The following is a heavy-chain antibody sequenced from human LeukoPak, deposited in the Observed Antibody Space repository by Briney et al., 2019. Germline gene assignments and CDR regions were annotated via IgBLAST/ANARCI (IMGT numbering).Heavy chain of an antibody. CDR3: TGTIVGKWAIDY. CDR1: GFTFADYA. D-gene: IGHD3-22*01. J-gene: IGHJ4*02. V-gene: IGHV3-43*02. CDR2: ISGDGGNT. Sequence: GGSLRLSCAASGFTFADYAMHWVRQAPGKCLEWVSLISGDGGNTYYADSVKGRFTISRDNSKNTLYLQMNSLRAEDTAVYYCTGTIVGKWAIDYWGQGTLVTVSS.